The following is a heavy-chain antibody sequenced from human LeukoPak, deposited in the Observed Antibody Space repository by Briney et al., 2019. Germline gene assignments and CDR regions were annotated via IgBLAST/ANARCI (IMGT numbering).Heavy chain of an antibody. CDR3: AKVHDSSGYYAYYFDY. D-gene: IGHD3-22*01. CDR1: GFTFSSYA. V-gene: IGHV3-23*01. Sequence: GGSLRLFCAASGFTFSSYAMSWVRQAPGKGLEWVSAISGSGGSTYYADSVKGRFTISRDNSKNTLYLQMNSLRAEDTAVYYCAKVHDSSGYYAYYFDYWGQGTLVTVSS. CDR2: ISGSGGST. J-gene: IGHJ4*02.